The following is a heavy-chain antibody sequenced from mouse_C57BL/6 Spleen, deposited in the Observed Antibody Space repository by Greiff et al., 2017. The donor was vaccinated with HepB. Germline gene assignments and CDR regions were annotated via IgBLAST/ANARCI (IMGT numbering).Heavy chain of an antibody. CDR1: GFTFSSYG. J-gene: IGHJ2*01. Sequence: EVKLVESGGDLVKPGGSLKLSCAASGFTFSSYGMSWVRQTPDKRLEWVATISSGGSYTYYPDSVKGRFTISRDNAKNTLYLQMSSLKSEDTAMYYCARGAAYYSNGDYFDYWGQGTTLTVSS. CDR2: ISSGGSYT. V-gene: IGHV5-6*02. CDR3: ARGAAYYSNGDYFDY. D-gene: IGHD2-5*01.